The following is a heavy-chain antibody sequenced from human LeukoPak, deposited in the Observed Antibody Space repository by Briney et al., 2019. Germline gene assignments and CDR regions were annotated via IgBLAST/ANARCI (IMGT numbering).Heavy chain of an antibody. CDR1: GGSISSYY. J-gene: IGHJ4*02. Sequence: PETLSLTCSVSGGSISSYYWSWIRQPAGKELEWIGRIYTSGSTNYNPSLKSRVTMSVDTSKNQFSLKLSSVTAADTAVYYCAREAQVVPAAIRFDYWGQGTLVTVSS. V-gene: IGHV4-4*07. D-gene: IGHD2-2*02. CDR2: IYTSGST. CDR3: AREAQVVPAAIRFDY.